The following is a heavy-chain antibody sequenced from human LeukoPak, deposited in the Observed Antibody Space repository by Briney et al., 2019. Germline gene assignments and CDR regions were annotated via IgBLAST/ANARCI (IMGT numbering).Heavy chain of an antibody. D-gene: IGHD6-13*01. Sequence: PSETLSLTCAVYGGSFSGYYWSWIRQPPGKGLEWIGEINHSGSTNYNPSLKSRVTISVDTSKDQFSLKLSSVTAADTAVYYCAGYSSSWEGWFDPWGQGTLVTVSS. CDR1: GGSFSGYY. CDR2: INHSGST. V-gene: IGHV4-34*01. CDR3: AGYSSSWEGWFDP. J-gene: IGHJ5*02.